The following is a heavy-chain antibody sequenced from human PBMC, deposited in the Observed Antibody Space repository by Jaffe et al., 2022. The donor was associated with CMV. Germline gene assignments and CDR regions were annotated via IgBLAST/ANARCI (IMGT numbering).Heavy chain of an antibody. V-gene: IGHV3-49*04. CDR3: TRGSGPGYDVFDY. Sequence: EVQLVESGGGLVQPGRSLRLSCTASGFTFGDYAMSWVRQAPGKGLEWVGFIRSKAYGGTTEYAASVKGRFTISRDDSKSIAYLQMNSLKTEDTAVYYCTRGSGPGYDVFDYWGQGTLVTVSS. CDR1: GFTFGDYA. J-gene: IGHJ4*02. CDR2: IRSKAYGGTT. D-gene: IGHD5-12*01.